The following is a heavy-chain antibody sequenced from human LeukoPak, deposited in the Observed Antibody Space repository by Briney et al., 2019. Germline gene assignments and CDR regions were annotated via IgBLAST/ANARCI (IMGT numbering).Heavy chain of an antibody. D-gene: IGHD6-6*01. CDR2: ISYDGSNK. CDR1: GFTFSSYG. V-gene: IGHV3-30*18. CDR3: AKDSSISAIDY. Sequence: PGRSLRLSCVASGFTFSSYGMHWVRQAPGKGLEWVAVISYDGSNKYYADSVKGRFTISRDNSKNTLYLQMNSLRGEDTAVCYCAKDSSISAIDYWGQGTLVSVSS. J-gene: IGHJ4*02.